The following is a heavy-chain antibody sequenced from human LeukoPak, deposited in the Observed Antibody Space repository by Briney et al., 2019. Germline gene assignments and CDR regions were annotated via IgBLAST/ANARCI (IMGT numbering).Heavy chain of an antibody. V-gene: IGHV1-3*03. D-gene: IGHD4-17*01. J-gene: IGHJ3*02. Sequence: ASVKVSCKASGYTFTSYGISWVRQAPGQRLEWMGWINAGNGDTKYSQEFQGRLTITRDTSATTAYMEQSSLTSEDMAVYYCARDRAPKTVTSEVDAFDIWGQGTMVTVSS. CDR2: INAGNGDT. CDR1: GYTFTSYG. CDR3: ARDRAPKTVTSEVDAFDI.